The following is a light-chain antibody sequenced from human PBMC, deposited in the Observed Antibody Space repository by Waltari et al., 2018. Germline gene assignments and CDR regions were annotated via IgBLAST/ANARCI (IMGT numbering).Light chain of an antibody. V-gene: IGLV1-40*01. Sequence: QSVLTQPPSVSGAPGQRVTISCTGRSSNIGSPYNVTWYQQVPGRAPKLLIYDDSHRPSGVPDRFSGSKSGTSASLAITGLQAEDEAEYFCQSYDSGLNGLFFGGGTKVTVL. J-gene: IGLJ2*01. CDR2: DDS. CDR1: SSNIGSPYN. CDR3: QSYDSGLNGLF.